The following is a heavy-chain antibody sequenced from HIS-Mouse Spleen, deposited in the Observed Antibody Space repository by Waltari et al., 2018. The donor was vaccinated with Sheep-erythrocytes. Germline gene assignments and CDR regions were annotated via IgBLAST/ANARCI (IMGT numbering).Heavy chain of an antibody. D-gene: IGHD6-6*01. CDR2: ISSSSSYI. J-gene: IGHJ3*02. Sequence: EVQLVESGGGLVKPGGSLRLYCAASGFTFSSYSMNWVRQAPGKGLEWVSSISSSSSYIYYADSVKGRFTISRDNAKNSLYLQMNSLRAEDTAVYYCARDSTSDAFDIWGQGTMVTVSS. CDR3: ARDSTSDAFDI. CDR1: GFTFSSYS. V-gene: IGHV3-21*01.